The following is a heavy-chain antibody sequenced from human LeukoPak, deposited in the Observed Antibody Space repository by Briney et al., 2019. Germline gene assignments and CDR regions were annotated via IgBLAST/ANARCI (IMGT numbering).Heavy chain of an antibody. CDR3: ARVNSGYDGPPDY. Sequence: GGSLRLSCAASGFTFSSYAMSWVRQAPGKGLEWVSAISGSGGSTYYADSVKGRFTISRDNSKNTLYLQMNSLRAEDTAVYYCARVNSGYDGPPDYWGQGTLVTVSS. D-gene: IGHD5-12*01. V-gene: IGHV3-23*01. J-gene: IGHJ4*02. CDR2: ISGSGGST. CDR1: GFTFSSYA.